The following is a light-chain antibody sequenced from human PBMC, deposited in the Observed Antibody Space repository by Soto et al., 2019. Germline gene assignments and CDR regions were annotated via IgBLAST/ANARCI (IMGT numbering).Light chain of an antibody. CDR3: QQFHNWPPIT. Sequence: EIVMTQSPATLSVSKGERATLSCRASQNIGGTLAWYQQRPGQAPRLLFYGASTRATGIPARFSGSGSGTEFTLTISSLQSEDFAVYYCQQFHNWPPITFGGGTKVE. J-gene: IGKJ4*01. CDR1: QNIGGT. V-gene: IGKV3-15*01. CDR2: GAS.